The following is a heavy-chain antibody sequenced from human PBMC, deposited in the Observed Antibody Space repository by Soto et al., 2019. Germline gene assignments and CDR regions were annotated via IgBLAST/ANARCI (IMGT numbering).Heavy chain of an antibody. D-gene: IGHD5-12*01. CDR1: GYTLTELS. V-gene: IGHV1-24*01. Sequence: ASVKVSCKVSGYTLTELSMHWVRQAPGKGLEWMGGFDPEDGETIYAQKFQGRVTMTEDTSTDTAYMELSSLRSEDTAVYYCATLGAEMATTFFDYWGQGTLVTVSS. CDR2: FDPEDGET. CDR3: ATLGAEMATTFFDY. J-gene: IGHJ4*02.